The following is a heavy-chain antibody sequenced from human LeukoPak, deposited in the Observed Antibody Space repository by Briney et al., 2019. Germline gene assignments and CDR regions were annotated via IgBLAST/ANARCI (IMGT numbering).Heavy chain of an antibody. CDR1: GFTFSSYS. CDR2: ISSSSSYI. Sequence: GGSLRLSCAASGFTFSSYSMNWVRQAPGKGLEWVSSISSSSSYIYYADSVKGRFTISRDNSKNTLYLQMNSLRPEDTAVYYCARDIYRLSGGSSWSFDYWGQGTLVTVSS. CDR3: ARDIYRLSGGSSWSFDY. D-gene: IGHD2-15*01. V-gene: IGHV3-21*01. J-gene: IGHJ4*02.